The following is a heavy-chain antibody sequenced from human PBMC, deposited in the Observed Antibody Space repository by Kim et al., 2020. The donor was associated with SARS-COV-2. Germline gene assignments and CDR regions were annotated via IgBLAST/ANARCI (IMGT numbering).Heavy chain of an antibody. J-gene: IGHJ6*02. V-gene: IGHV3-33*06. CDR3: AKERGGRGGSYYYYYGMDV. D-gene: IGHD2-15*01. CDR1: GFTFSSYG. CDR2: IWYDGSNK. Sequence: GGSLRLSCAASGFTFSSYGMHWVRQAPGKGLEWVAVIWYDGSNKYYADSVKGRLTISRDNSKNTLYLQMNSLRAEDTAVYYCAKERGGRGGSYYYYYGMDVWGQGTTVTVSS.